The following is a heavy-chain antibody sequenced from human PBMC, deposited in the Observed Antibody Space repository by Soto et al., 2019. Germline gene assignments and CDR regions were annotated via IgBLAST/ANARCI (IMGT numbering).Heavy chain of an antibody. V-gene: IGHV3-30-3*01. CDR1: GFTFSSYA. CDR2: ISYDGSNK. Sequence: QVQLVESGGGVVQPGRSLRLSCAASGFTFSSYAMPWVRQAPGKGLEWEAVISYDGSNKYYAESVKGRFTISRDNSKNTLYLQMNSLRAEDTAVYYCARDSAASRGYYYYYYGMDVWGQGTTVNVSS. J-gene: IGHJ6*02. D-gene: IGHD2-15*01. CDR3: ARDSAASRGYYYYYYGMDV.